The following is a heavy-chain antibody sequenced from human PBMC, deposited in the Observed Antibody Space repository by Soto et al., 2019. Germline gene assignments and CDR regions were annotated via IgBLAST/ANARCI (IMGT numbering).Heavy chain of an antibody. D-gene: IGHD2-2*01. Sequence: QVQLVQSGTEVRKPGSSVNVSCKASEDSFSSYPVSWVRQAPGQGLEWMGEIVPMFDSLTSAQKFQDRLAISADKSPTTVYLELSSLRSEDTAVYYGASIHKCQWYHNAMDFWGQGTTVIVSS. V-gene: IGHV1-69*06. J-gene: IGHJ6*02. CDR1: EDSFSSYP. CDR3: ASIHKCQWYHNAMDF. CDR2: IVPMFDSL.